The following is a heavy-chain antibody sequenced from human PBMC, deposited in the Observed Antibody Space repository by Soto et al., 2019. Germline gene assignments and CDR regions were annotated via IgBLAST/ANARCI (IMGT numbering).Heavy chain of an antibody. J-gene: IGHJ6*02. D-gene: IGHD5-18*01. CDR2: ISYDGSNK. CDR3: ARDLLWLSPSHYYYGMDV. V-gene: IGHV3-30-3*01. Sequence: GGSLRLSCAASGFTFSSYVMHWVRQAPGKGLEWVAVISYDGSNKYYADSVKGRFTISRDNSKNTLYLQMNSLRAEDTAVYYCARDLLWLSPSHYYYGMDVWGQGTTVTVSS. CDR1: GFTFSSYV.